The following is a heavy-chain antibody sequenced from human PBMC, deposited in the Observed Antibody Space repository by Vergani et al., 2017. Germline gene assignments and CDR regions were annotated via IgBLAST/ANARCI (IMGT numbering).Heavy chain of an antibody. Sequence: QVQLVQSGAEVKKPGSSVKVSCKASGGTFSSYAISWVRQAPGQGLEWMGGIIPIFGTANYAQKFQGRVTITADESTSTAYMELSSLRSEDTAVYYCARGEGIYSGYDSDYYYYMDVWGKGTTVTVSS. J-gene: IGHJ6*03. CDR2: IIPIFGTA. D-gene: IGHD5-12*01. V-gene: IGHV1-69*01. CDR3: ARGEGIYSGYDSDYYYYMDV. CDR1: GGTFSSYA.